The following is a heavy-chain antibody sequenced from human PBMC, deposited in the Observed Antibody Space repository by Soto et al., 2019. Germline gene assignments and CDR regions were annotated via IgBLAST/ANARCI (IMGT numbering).Heavy chain of an antibody. CDR1: GYTFTSYA. D-gene: IGHD3-22*01. J-gene: IGHJ6*02. V-gene: IGHV1-3*01. CDR3: ARLSYDSSGYPYMDV. Sequence: GASVKVSCKASGYTFTSYAMHWVRQAPGQRLEWMGWINAGNGNTKYSQRFQGRVTITRDTSASTAYMELSSLRSEDTAVYYCARLSYDSSGYPYMDVWGQGTTVTVSS. CDR2: INAGNGNT.